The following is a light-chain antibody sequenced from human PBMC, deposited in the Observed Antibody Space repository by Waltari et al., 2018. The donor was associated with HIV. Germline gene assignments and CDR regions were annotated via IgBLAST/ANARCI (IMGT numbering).Light chain of an antibody. Sequence: YALTQPPSVSVSPGQPARITCSGDAATQYAYWYQRKPGQAPVLVIYKDSERSSGIPERFSGSSSGTTVTLTISGVQAEDEADYYCQSADSSGTYLVIFGGGTKLNVL. CDR1: AATQY. CDR3: QSADSSGTYLVI. CDR2: KDS. V-gene: IGLV3-25*03. J-gene: IGLJ2*01.